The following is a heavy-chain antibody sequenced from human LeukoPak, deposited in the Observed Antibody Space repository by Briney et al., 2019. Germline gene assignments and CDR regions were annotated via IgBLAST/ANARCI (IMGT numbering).Heavy chain of an antibody. V-gene: IGHV1-69*13. CDR2: IIPIFGTA. Sequence: ASVKVSCKASGGTFSSYAISWVRQAPGQGLEWMGGIIPIFGTANYAQKFQGRVTITADESTSTAYMELSSLTFEDTAVYYCARGPPNWGMVGYWGQGTLVTVSS. CDR1: GGTFSSYA. D-gene: IGHD7-27*01. J-gene: IGHJ4*02. CDR3: ARGPPNWGMVGY.